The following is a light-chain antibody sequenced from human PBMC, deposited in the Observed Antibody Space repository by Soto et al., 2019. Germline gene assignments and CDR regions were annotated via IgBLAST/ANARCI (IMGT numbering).Light chain of an antibody. CDR2: DAY. V-gene: IGKV3-11*01. Sequence: EIVLTQSPATLSLSPGERATLSCRASQSVSSYLAWYQQKPGQAPRLLIYDAYNRATGIPPRFSGSGSGTDFTLTISSLEPEDSAVYYCQQYGSSPTWTFGQGTKVDIK. CDR3: QQYGSSPTWT. J-gene: IGKJ1*01. CDR1: QSVSSY.